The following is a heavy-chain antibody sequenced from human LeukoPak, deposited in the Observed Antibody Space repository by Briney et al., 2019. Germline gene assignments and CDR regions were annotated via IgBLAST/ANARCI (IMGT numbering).Heavy chain of an antibody. CDR2: IYHSGNT. Sequence: PSETLSLTCTVSGGSISGYYWTWIRQPPGKVLEWIGYIYHSGNTNYNPSLKSRVTISLDMSKNQFSLKLTSVTAADTAVYYCARRTTVAPEYHFGSWGQGILVTVSS. D-gene: IGHD1-1*01. J-gene: IGHJ4*02. CDR3: ARRTTVAPEYHFGS. CDR1: GGSISGYY. V-gene: IGHV4-59*08.